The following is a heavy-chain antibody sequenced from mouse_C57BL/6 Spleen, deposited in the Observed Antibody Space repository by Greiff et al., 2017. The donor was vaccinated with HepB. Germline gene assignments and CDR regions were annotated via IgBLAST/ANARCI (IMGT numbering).Heavy chain of an antibody. Sequence: VQLKESGGDLVKPGGSLKLSCAASGFTFSSYGMSWVRQTPDKRLEWVATISSGGSYTYYPDSVKGRFTISRDNAKNTLYLQMSSLKSEDTAMYYCARQGFYDLDYWGQGTTLTVSS. CDR1: GFTFSSYG. J-gene: IGHJ2*01. V-gene: IGHV5-6*01. D-gene: IGHD2-3*01. CDR3: ARQGFYDLDY. CDR2: ISSGGSYT.